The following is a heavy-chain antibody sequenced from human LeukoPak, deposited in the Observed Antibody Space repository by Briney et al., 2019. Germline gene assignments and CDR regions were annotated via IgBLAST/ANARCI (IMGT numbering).Heavy chain of an antibody. Sequence: GGSLRLSCAASGFTFSSYAMSWVRQAPGKGLEWVSAISGSGGSTYYADSVKGRFTISRDNSKNTLYLQMNSLRAEDTAVYYCAKDWGYSLYYYYGMDVWGQGTTVTVSS. CDR2: ISGSGGST. D-gene: IGHD3-16*01. V-gene: IGHV3-23*01. CDR3: AKDWGYSLYYYYGMDV. CDR1: GFTFSSYA. J-gene: IGHJ6*02.